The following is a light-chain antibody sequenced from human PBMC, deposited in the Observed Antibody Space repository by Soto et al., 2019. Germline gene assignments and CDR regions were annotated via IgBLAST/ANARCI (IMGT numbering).Light chain of an antibody. CDR2: DDN. CDR1: SGSIASNY. CDR3: QSYDSSNLWV. Sequence: NFMLTQPHSVSESPEKTVTISCTRSSGSIASNYVQWYQQRPGSAPTTVIYDDNQRPSGVPDRFSGSIDSSSNSASLTISGLKTEDEADYYCQSYDSSNLWVFGGGTKLTVL. V-gene: IGLV6-57*04. J-gene: IGLJ3*02.